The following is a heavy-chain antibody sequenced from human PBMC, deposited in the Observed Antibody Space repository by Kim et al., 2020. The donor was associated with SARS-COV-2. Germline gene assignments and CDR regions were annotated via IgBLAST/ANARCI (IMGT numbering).Heavy chain of an antibody. Sequence: YADSVKGRFTISRDNSKNTLYLQMNSLRAEDTAVYYCAKWGEGSSSPLDYWGQGTLVTVSS. J-gene: IGHJ4*02. V-gene: IGHV3-23*01. CDR3: AKWGEGSSSPLDY. D-gene: IGHD6-6*01.